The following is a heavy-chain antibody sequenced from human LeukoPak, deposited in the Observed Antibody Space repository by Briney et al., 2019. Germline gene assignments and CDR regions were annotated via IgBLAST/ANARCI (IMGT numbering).Heavy chain of an antibody. V-gene: IGHV3-48*03. CDR2: ISSSGSTI. Sequence: GGSLRLSCAASGFTFSSYEMNWVRQAPGKGLEWGSYISSSGSTIYYADSVKGRFTISRDNAKNSLYLQMNSLRAEDTAVYYCARDILIGYCSGGSCHHQYWGQGTLVTVSS. J-gene: IGHJ4*02. CDR1: GFTFSSYE. CDR3: ARDILIGYCSGGSCHHQY. D-gene: IGHD2-15*01.